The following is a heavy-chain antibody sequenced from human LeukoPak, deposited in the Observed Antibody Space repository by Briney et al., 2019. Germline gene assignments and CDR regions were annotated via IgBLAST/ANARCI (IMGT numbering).Heavy chain of an antibody. J-gene: IGHJ4*02. CDR2: ISGSGGNT. CDR1: GFTFSSYG. V-gene: IGHV3-23*01. Sequence: RLGGSLRLSCAASGFTFSSYGISWVRRPPGKGPEWVSGISGSGGNTYYADSVKGRFTIYRDNSQNTLYLQMNTLRAEDTAVYYCAKVVSGYHFDYWGQGTLVTVSS. D-gene: IGHD5-12*01. CDR3: AKVVSGYHFDY.